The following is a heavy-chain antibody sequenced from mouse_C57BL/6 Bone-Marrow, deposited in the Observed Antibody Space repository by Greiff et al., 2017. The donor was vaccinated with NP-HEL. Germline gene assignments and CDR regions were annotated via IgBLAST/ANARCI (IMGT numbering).Heavy chain of an antibody. CDR2: IWGDGST. CDR3: AKPDGSSPFYAMDD. J-gene: IGHJ4*01. CDR1: GFSLTSYG. D-gene: IGHD1-1*01. Sequence: QVQLKESGPGLVAPSPSLSITCTVSGFSLTSYGVSWVRQPPGKGLEWLGVIWGDGSTNYHSALISSMSISKDNYKGHVFLKLNSMQTDDTATYYCAKPDGSSPFYAMDDWGKGTSVTVSS. V-gene: IGHV2-3*01.